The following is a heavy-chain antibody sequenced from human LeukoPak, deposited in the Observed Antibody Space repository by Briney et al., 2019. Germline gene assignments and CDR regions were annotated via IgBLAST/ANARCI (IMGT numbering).Heavy chain of an antibody. Sequence: GGSLRLSCAASGFTFSSYDLNWVRQAPGKGLEWVSYISSSGSTIYYADSVKGRFTISRDNAKNSLYLQMNSLRAEDTAVYYCAELGITMIGGVWGKETTVTISS. CDR2: ISSSGSTI. CDR1: GFTFSSYD. CDR3: AELGITMIGGV. V-gene: IGHV3-48*03. J-gene: IGHJ6*04. D-gene: IGHD3-10*02.